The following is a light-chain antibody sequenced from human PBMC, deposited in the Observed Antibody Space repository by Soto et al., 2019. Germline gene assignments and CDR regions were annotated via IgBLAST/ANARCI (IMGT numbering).Light chain of an antibody. CDR2: DVT. V-gene: IGLV2-14*03. CDR1: STDVGDFNY. CDR3: SSYSSSTTHVV. J-gene: IGLJ2*01. Sequence: QSALTQPASVSGSPGRSVTISCTGTSTDVGDFNYVSWYQHLPGRAPKLIIYDVTNRPSGISYRFSASKSGRTASLTISGLHAEDEGDYYCSSYSSSTTHVVFGGGTKLTVL.